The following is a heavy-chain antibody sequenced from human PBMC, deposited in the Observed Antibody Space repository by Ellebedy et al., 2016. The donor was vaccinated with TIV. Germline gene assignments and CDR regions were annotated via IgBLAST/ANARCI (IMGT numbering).Heavy chain of an antibody. CDR2: INPDSGVT. CDR3: ARVRRGSSGMDV. J-gene: IGHJ6*02. CDR1: GYTFTAYY. V-gene: IGHV1-2*02. D-gene: IGHD6-13*01. Sequence: ASVKVSCKASGYTFTAYYMHWVRQAPGQGLEWMGWINPDSGVTKYGQKFQGRVTMTRDTSMSTAYMELSRLRFDDTAVYYCARVRRGSSGMDVWGQGTTVTVSS.